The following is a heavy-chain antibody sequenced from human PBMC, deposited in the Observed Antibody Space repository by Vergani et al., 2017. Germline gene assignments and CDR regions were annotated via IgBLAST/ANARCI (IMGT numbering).Heavy chain of an antibody. V-gene: IGHV1-2*02. J-gene: IGHJ6*02. CDR1: GYTFTGYY. D-gene: IGHD6-6*01. CDR2: INPNSGGT. CDR3: ARYWQLAPPHYYYYGMDV. Sequence: QVQLVQSGAEVKKPGASVKVSCKASGYTFTGYYMHWVRQAPGQRLEWMGWINPNSGGTNYAQKFQGRVTMTRDTSISTAYMELSRLRSDDTAVYYCARYWQLAPPHYYYYGMDVWGQGTTVTVSS.